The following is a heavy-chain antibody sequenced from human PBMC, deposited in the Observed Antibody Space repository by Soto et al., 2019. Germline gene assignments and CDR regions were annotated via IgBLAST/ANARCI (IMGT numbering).Heavy chain of an antibody. J-gene: IGHJ6*02. D-gene: IGHD2-8*01. CDR3: AKGLGNAKEV. CDR2: LTASGLNT. CDR1: GFNFGSYG. Sequence: LRLSCSASGFNFGSYGMSWVRQAPGKGLEWVSGLTASGLNTYYTDSVKGRFTISRDNSRNTVYLQMSGLRVEDTAVFHCAKGLGNAKEVWGQGTTVTVSS. V-gene: IGHV3-23*01.